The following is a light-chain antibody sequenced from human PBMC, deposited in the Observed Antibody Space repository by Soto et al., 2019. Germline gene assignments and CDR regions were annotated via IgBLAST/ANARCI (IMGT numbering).Light chain of an antibody. V-gene: IGLV2-14*01. J-gene: IGLJ3*02. CDR3: SSYTTSNTLV. CDR1: SSDVGGYNY. Sequence: QSALTQPASVSGSPGQSITISCTGTSSDVGGYNYVSWYQQFPGKAPKLMIYEVSNRPSGVSDRFSGSKSGNTASLTISRLQAEDEANYYCSSYTTSNTLVFGGGTKLTVL. CDR2: EVS.